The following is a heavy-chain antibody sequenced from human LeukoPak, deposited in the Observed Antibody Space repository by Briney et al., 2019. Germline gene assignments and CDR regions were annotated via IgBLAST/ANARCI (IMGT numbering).Heavy chain of an antibody. V-gene: IGHV3-48*03. CDR3: ARETNGYYFDY. CDR2: ISSSGSTI. J-gene: IGHJ4*02. D-gene: IGHD2-8*01. CDR1: GFTFSNCE. Sequence: GGSLRLSCAASGFTFSNCEMTWVRQAPGRGLEWVSYISSSGSTIYYADSVKGRFTISRDNAKNSLYLQMNSLRAEDTAVYYCARETNGYYFDYWGQGTLVTVSS.